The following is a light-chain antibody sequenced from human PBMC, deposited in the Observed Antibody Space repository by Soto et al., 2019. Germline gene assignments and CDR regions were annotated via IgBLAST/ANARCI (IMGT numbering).Light chain of an antibody. V-gene: IGKV3-20*01. CDR3: QQYSSWPPIT. CDR2: DAS. J-gene: IGKJ5*01. CDR1: QRVSSSY. Sequence: EIVRSESRRTLDLSTGQRATLSCRASQRVSSSYLAWYQQKPGQAPRLLIYDASSRDTGIPARFSGSGSGTDFTLTISRLEPEDFAVYYCQQYSSWPPITFGQGTRLEIK.